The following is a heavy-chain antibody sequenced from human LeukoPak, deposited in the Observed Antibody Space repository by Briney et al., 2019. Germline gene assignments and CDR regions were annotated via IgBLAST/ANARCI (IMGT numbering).Heavy chain of an antibody. D-gene: IGHD2-2*01. V-gene: IGHV4-39*01. CDR2: IFYTGST. CDR3: ARVGDYCSSTSCYDLDY. Sequence: SETLSLTCTVSGGSISSSSYYWGWIRQPPGKGLEWIGSIFYTGSTYYNPSLKSRVTISVDTSKNQFSLKLSSVTAADTAVYYCARVGDYCSSTSCYDLDYWGQGTLVTVSS. J-gene: IGHJ4*02. CDR1: GGSISSSSYY.